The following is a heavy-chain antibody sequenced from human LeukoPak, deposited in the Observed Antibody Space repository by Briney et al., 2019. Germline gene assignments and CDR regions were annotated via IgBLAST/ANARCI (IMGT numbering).Heavy chain of an antibody. CDR1: RGSISISIYY. V-gene: IGHV4-39*01. CDR3: ARRTSNPVGAIDY. J-gene: IGHJ4*02. D-gene: IGHD1-26*01. CDR2: ISYSGT. Sequence: SETLSLTCTVSRGSISISIYYWGWIRQPPGRGLEWIGSISYSGTYYNPSLKSRLTISVDTSKNHFSLNLRSVTAADTAVYYCARRTSNPVGAIDYWGQGTLVTVSS.